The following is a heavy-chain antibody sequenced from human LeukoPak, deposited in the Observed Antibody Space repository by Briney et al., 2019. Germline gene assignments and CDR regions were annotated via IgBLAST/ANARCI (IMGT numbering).Heavy chain of an antibody. Sequence: GGSLRLSCAASGFSASSNYMSWVRQAPGKGLEWVSAISGSGGSTYYADSVKGRFTISRDNSKNTLYLQMNSLRAEDTAVYYCAKDSPRYPFDYWGQGTLVTVSS. J-gene: IGHJ4*02. V-gene: IGHV3-23*01. CDR1: GFSASSNY. D-gene: IGHD1-26*01. CDR2: ISGSGGST. CDR3: AKDSPRYPFDY.